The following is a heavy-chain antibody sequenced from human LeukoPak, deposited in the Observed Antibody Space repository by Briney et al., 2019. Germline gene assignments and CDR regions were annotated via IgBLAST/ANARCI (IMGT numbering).Heavy chain of an antibody. Sequence: PGGSLRLSCAASGFTFSSYSMNWVRQAPGKGLEWVSYISSSGSTIYYADSVKGRFTISRDNAKNSLYLQMNSLRAEDTAVYYCARDGEILRYFWDIRSASDYWGQGTLVTVSS. J-gene: IGHJ4*02. V-gene: IGHV3-48*04. CDR2: ISSSGSTI. CDR3: ARDGEILRYFWDIRSASDY. D-gene: IGHD3-9*01. CDR1: GFTFSSYS.